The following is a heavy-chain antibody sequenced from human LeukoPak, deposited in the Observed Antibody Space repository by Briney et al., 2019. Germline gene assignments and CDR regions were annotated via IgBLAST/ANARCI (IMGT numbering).Heavy chain of an antibody. J-gene: IGHJ6*03. D-gene: IGHD6-13*01. CDR3: ARDPGIAAAGTILFYYYYYMDV. V-gene: IGHV1-8*01. CDR1: GYTFTSYD. CDR2: MNPNSGNT. Sequence: WASVKVSCKASGYTFTSYDINWVRQATGQGLEWMGWMNPNSGNTGYAQKFQGRVTMTRNTSISTAYMELSSLRSEDTAVYYCARDPGIAAAGTILFYYYYYMDVWGKGTTVTISS.